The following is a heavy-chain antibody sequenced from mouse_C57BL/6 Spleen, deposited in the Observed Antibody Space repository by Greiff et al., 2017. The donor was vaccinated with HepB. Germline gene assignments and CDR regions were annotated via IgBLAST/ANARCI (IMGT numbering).Heavy chain of an antibody. CDR3: ARSTTVVDYAMDY. J-gene: IGHJ4*01. V-gene: IGHV1-64*01. Sequence: QVQLQQSGAELVKPGASVKLSCKASGYTFTSYWMHWVKQRPGQGLEWIGMIHPNSGSTNYNEKFKSKATLTVDKSSSTAYMQLSSLTSEDSAVYYCARSTTVVDYAMDYWGQGTSVTVSS. D-gene: IGHD1-1*01. CDR2: IHPNSGST. CDR1: GYTFTSYW.